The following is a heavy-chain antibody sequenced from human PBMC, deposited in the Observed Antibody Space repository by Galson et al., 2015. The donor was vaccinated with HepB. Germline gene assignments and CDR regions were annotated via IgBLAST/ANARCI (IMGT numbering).Heavy chain of an antibody. V-gene: IGHV3-7*03. CDR2: IKQDGSEK. D-gene: IGHD1-1*01. CDR1: GFTFSSYW. J-gene: IGHJ4*02. CDR3: ARGKSFIGWNDLDY. Sequence: SLRLSCAASGFTFSSYWMSWVRQAPGKGLEWVANIKQDGSEKYYVDSVKGRFTISRDNAKNSLYLQMNSLRAEDTAVYYCARGKSFIGWNDLDYWGQGTLVTVSS.